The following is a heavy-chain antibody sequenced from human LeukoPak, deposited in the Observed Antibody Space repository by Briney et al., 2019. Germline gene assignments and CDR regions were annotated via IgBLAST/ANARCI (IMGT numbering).Heavy chain of an antibody. J-gene: IGHJ4*02. Sequence: NASETLSLTCTVSGGSISSSSSYWGWIRQPPGKGLEWIGSIYYSGSTYYNPSLKSRVTISIDTSKNHFSLKLTSVTAADTAVYYCARSNQWAGSRLDYWGQGTLVTVSS. D-gene: IGHD1-26*01. V-gene: IGHV4-39*02. CDR1: GGSISSSSSY. CDR2: IYYSGST. CDR3: ARSNQWAGSRLDY.